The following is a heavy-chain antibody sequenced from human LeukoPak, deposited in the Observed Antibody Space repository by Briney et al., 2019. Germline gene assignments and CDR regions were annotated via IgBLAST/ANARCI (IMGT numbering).Heavy chain of an antibody. V-gene: IGHV3-7*01. J-gene: IGHJ4*02. Sequence: PGGSLRLSCATSGFSFSGTWMTWVRQAPGKGLECVANIKPDASTQYYIDSVKGRFTVSRDNAKKSLYLQMNSLRVEDTAIYYCATDLTGDSGGWGQGTLVTVS. CDR2: IKPDASTQ. D-gene: IGHD3-22*01. CDR1: GFSFSGTW. CDR3: ATDLTGDSGG.